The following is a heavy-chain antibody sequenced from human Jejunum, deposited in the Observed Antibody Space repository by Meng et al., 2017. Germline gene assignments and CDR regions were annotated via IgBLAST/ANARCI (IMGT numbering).Heavy chain of an antibody. CDR1: GFTFSSYW. V-gene: IGHV3-74*01. J-gene: IGHJ4*02. Sequence: GESLKISCAASGFTFSSYWMHWVRQAPGKGLVWVSRINTDGTTTNYADSVKGRFTISRDNAKNTLYLQVNSLRAEDTAVYYCGRGLITFGGISIDYWGQGTRV. CDR2: INTDGTTT. D-gene: IGHD3-16*01. CDR3: GRGLITFGGISIDY.